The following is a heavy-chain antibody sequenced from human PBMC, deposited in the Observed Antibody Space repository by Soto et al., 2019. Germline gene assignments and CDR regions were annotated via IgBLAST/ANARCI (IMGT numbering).Heavy chain of an antibody. Sequence: EVQLVESGGGLVKPGGSLRLSCAASGFTFSSYSMNGVRQAPGKGLEWVSSISSSSSYIYYADSVKGRFTISRDNAKNSLYLQMNSLRAEDTAVYYCARYDYYDSSGLGYWGQGTLVTVSS. D-gene: IGHD3-22*01. CDR3: ARYDYYDSSGLGY. CDR1: GFTFSSYS. J-gene: IGHJ4*02. V-gene: IGHV3-21*01. CDR2: ISSSSSYI.